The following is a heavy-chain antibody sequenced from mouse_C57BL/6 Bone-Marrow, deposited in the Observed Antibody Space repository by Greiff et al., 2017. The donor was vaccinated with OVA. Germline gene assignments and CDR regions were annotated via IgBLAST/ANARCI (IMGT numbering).Heavy chain of an antibody. D-gene: IGHD3-2*02. CDR2: ILPSIGRT. CDR1: DSEVFPIAY. CDR3: ARAGTAQAFYYAMDY. Sequence: QVHVKQSGSELRSPGSSVKLSCKDFDSEVFPIAYMSWVRQKPGHGFEWIGGILPSIGRTIYGEKFEDKATLDADTLSNTAYLELNSLTSEDSAIYYCARAGTAQAFYYAMDYWGQGTSVTVSS. J-gene: IGHJ4*01. V-gene: IGHV15-2*01.